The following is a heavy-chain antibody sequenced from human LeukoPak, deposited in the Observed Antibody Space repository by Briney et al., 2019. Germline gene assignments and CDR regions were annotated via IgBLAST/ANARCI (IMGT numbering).Heavy chain of an antibody. Sequence: GGAPRVSRVPSRFTASSNYMCSGRPGPPTTLEWVSVIYTGGSTYYADSVKGRFTISRDNSKNTLYLQMNSLRAEDTAVYYCTRGSMVRGVIMPFDHWGQGTLVTVSS. D-gene: IGHD3-10*01. V-gene: IGHV3-53*01. J-gene: IGHJ4*02. CDR3: TRGSMVRGVIMPFDH. CDR2: IYTGGST. CDR1: RFTASSNY.